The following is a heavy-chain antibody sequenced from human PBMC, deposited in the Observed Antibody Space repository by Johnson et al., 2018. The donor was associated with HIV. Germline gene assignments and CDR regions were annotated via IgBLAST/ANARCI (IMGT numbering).Heavy chain of an antibody. CDR1: GFTVSSNY. CDR2: IYSGGST. Sequence: VQLVESGGGLVQPGGSLRLSCAASGFTVSSNYMSWVRQAPGQGLAWASVIYSGGSTYYADSVKGRLPISRYNSKNTLYLQMTSLRAEDTAVYYCAKDLRTVKAFDIWGEGTMVTVSS. J-gene: IGHJ3*02. D-gene: IGHD2-8*02. V-gene: IGHV3-53*04. CDR3: AKDLRTVKAFDI.